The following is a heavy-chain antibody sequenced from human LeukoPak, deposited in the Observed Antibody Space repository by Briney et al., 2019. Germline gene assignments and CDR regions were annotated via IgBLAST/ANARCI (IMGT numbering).Heavy chain of an antibody. Sequence: GGSLSLSCAASGFTFEDYAMHWVRQVPGKGLEWVSGISWNRGIIEYADSVKGRFTISRDNAKNSLYLQMNSLRVEDTALYYCAKDGGLDKYGYNPLDNWGQGTLVTVSS. J-gene: IGHJ4*02. D-gene: IGHD5-24*01. CDR2: ISWNRGII. CDR1: GFTFEDYA. V-gene: IGHV3-9*01. CDR3: AKDGGLDKYGYNPLDN.